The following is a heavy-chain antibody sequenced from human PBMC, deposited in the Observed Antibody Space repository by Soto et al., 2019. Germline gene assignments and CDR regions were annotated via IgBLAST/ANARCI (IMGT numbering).Heavy chain of an antibody. CDR2: IYPGDSDT. CDR3: ARAPAGATIFGVVTRSPYYCGMDV. D-gene: IGHD3-3*01. V-gene: IGHV5-51*01. CDR1: GYSFTSYW. J-gene: IGHJ6*02. Sequence: GESLKISCKGSGYSFTSYWIGWVRQMPGKGLEWMGIIYPGDSDTRYSPSFQGQVTISADKSISTAYLQWSSLKASDTAMYYCARAPAGATIFGVVTRSPYYCGMDVWGQGTTVTVSS.